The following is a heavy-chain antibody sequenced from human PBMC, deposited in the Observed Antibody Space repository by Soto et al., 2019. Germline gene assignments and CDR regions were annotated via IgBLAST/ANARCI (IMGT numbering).Heavy chain of an antibody. V-gene: IGHV1-69*02. D-gene: IGHD4-4*01. CDR3: ARGAREVTTHDYYYYYMDV. J-gene: IGHJ6*03. CDR2: IIPILGIA. CDR1: GGTFSSYT. Sequence: QVQLVQSGAEVKKPGSSVKVSCKASGGTFSSYTISWVRQAPGQGLEWMGRIIPILGIANYAQKFQGRVTITADKSTSTAYMELSSLRSEDTAVYYCARGAREVTTHDYYYYYMDVWGKGTTVTVSS.